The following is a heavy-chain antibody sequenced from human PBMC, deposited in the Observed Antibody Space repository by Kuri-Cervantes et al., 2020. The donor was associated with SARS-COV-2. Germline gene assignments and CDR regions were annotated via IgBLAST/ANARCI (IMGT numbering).Heavy chain of an antibody. J-gene: IGHJ4*02. Sequence: GGSLRLSCAASGFTFSNYGMHWVRQAPGKGLEWVAVISYDGSNKYYADSVKGRFTISRDNSKNTLYLQMNSLRAEDTAVYYCARDSAAAAGIGGFDYWGQGTLVTVSS. CDR2: ISYDGSNK. CDR1: GFTFSNYG. D-gene: IGHD6-13*01. V-gene: IGHV3-30*03. CDR3: ARDSAAAAGIGGFDY.